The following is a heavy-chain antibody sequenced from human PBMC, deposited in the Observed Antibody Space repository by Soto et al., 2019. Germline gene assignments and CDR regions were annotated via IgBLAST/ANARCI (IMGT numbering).Heavy chain of an antibody. V-gene: IGHV3-21*01. CDR1: GFTFSSYT. CDR2: ISSSYYI. J-gene: IGHJ4*02. Sequence: EVQLVESGGGLVKPGGSLRLSCAASGFTFSSYTMKWVGQAPGKGLEWVASISSSYYIKYADSVKGRFTISRDNAKNSLYLQMNSLRAEDTAVYYCARGDVVVLTATSNFDYWGQGTLVTVSS. CDR3: ARGDVVVLTATSNFDY. D-gene: IGHD2-21*02.